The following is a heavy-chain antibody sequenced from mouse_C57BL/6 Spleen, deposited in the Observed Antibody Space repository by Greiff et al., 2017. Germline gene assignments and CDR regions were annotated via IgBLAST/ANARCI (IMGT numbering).Heavy chain of an antibody. D-gene: IGHD2-5*01. Sequence: EVHLVESGGGLVQPKGSLKLSCADSGFSFNTYAMNWVRQAPGKGLEWVARIRSKRNNYSTYYADSVKNRLTISRDDSESMLYLQINNLKTEDTAMYYFVRHGDSNYYYAMDYWGQGTSVTVSS. J-gene: IGHJ4*01. CDR2: IRSKRNNYST. CDR3: VRHGDSNYYYAMDY. V-gene: IGHV10-1*01. CDR1: GFSFNTYA.